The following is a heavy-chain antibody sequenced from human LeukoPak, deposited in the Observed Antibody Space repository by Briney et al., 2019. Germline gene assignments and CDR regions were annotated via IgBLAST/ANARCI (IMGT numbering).Heavy chain of an antibody. Sequence: GGSLRLSCAASGFTFSSYWMSCVRQAPGKGLERVANIKQDGSEKYYVDSVKGRFTISRDNSKSMVYLQMDRLRAEDTAVYYCARCKGGWSDHFYGMDVWGQGTTVTVSS. D-gene: IGHD6-19*01. V-gene: IGHV3-7*03. CDR1: GFTFSSYW. CDR2: IKQDGSEK. J-gene: IGHJ6*02. CDR3: ARCKGGWSDHFYGMDV.